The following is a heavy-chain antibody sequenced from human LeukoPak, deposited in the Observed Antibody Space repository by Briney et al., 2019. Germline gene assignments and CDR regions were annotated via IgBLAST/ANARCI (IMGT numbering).Heavy chain of an antibody. CDR1: GGTFRYYA. Sequence: ASVKVSCKTSGGTFRYYAIGWVRQAPGHGLEWMGGLIPMFGTTNYAQQFQGRVTITADESTTTSFMELSRLRFEDTAVYFCARVAAGTTFMDNWFDPWGQGTLVTVSS. CDR3: ARVAAGTTFMDNWFDP. J-gene: IGHJ5*02. D-gene: IGHD1-7*01. CDR2: LIPMFGTT. V-gene: IGHV1-69*01.